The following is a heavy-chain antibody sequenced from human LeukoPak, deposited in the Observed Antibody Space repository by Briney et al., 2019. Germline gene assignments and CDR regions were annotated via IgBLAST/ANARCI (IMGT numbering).Heavy chain of an antibody. V-gene: IGHV3-30*02. J-gene: IGHJ4*01. CDR2: IRYDGNNK. CDR3: STDPRLLIY. D-gene: IGHD2-8*01. CDR1: GFTFSSYG. Sequence: PGGSLRLSCAASGFTFSSYGMNWVRQAPGKGLEWVAFIRYDGNNKYYADSVKGRFTISRDNSKNTLYLQMNSLRPDDTALYYCSTDPRLLIYWGHGTLVTVSS.